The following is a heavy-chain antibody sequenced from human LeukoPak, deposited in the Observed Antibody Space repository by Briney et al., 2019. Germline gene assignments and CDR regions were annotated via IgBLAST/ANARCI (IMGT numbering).Heavy chain of an antibody. CDR2: IYYSGST. J-gene: IGHJ6*02. D-gene: IGHD6-6*01. CDR3: ARGLRLVPFYYYYGMDV. CDR1: GGSVSSGSYY. Sequence: SETLSLTCTVSGGSVSSGSYYWSWIRQPPGKGLEWIGHIYYSGSTNYNPSLKSRVTISVDTSKNQFSLKLNSVTAADTAVYYCARGLRLVPFYYYYGMDVWGQGTTVTVSS. V-gene: IGHV4-61*01.